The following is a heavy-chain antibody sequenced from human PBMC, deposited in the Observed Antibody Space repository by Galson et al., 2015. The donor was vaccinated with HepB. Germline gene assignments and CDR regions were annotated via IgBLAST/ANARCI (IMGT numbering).Heavy chain of an antibody. V-gene: IGHV1-46*03. CDR1: GYTFTSYY. CDR3: ASTPGSYYNGEIDYYYYYGMDV. Sequence: SVKVSCKASGYTFTSYYMHWVRQAPGQGLEWMGIINPSGGSTSYAQKFQGRVTMTRDTSTSTVYMELSSLRSEDTAVYYCASTPGSYYNGEIDYYYYYGMDVWGQGTTVTVSS. CDR2: INPSGGST. J-gene: IGHJ6*02. D-gene: IGHD3-10*01.